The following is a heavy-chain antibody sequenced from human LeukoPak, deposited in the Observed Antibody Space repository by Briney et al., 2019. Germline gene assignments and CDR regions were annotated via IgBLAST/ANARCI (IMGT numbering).Heavy chain of an antibody. CDR1: GGSISSGDYY. D-gene: IGHD3-10*01. CDR3: ARETSGMVRGVISSWDEYYFDY. V-gene: IGHV4-30-4*01. CDR2: IYYSGST. Sequence: PSETPSLTCTVSGGSISSGDYYWSWIRQPPGKGLEWIGYIYYSGSTYYNPSLKSRVTISVDTSKNQFSLKLSSVTAADTAVCYCARETSGMVRGVISSWDEYYFDYWGQGTLVTVSS. J-gene: IGHJ4*02.